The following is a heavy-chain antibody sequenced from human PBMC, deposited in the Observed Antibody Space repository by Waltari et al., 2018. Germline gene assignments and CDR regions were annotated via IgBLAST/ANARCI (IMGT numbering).Heavy chain of an antibody. Sequence: QITLEESGPTLVKPTQTLTLTCSFSGFSISTSGVGVGWIRQPPGKALEWLGIIYGHDERYYNPSLKSRLTITKDTAKNQVVLTMTDMDPVDTATYYCARRKTFNGVDVWGRGTTVTVSS. CDR1: GFSISTSGVG. J-gene: IGHJ6*02. CDR3: ARRKTFNGVDV. CDR2: IYGHDER. V-gene: IGHV2-5*01.